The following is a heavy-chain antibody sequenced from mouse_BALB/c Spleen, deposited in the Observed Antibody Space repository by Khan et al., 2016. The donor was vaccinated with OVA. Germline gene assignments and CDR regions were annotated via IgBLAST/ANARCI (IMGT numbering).Heavy chain of an antibody. D-gene: IGHD1-2*01. CDR1: GYTFTDYN. J-gene: IGHJ3*01. CDR2: FFPNSGGS. V-gene: IGHV1S29*02. Sequence: VQLKQSGPEVVKPGASVKISCKASGYTFTDYNLDWVKQRHGKSLEWIGYFFPNSGGSGYNQKFKTKATLTVDIYSSPAYMDLHSLTSEDSAVYYCVRSGYGSFAFWGQGTLVTVSA. CDR3: VRSGYGSFAF.